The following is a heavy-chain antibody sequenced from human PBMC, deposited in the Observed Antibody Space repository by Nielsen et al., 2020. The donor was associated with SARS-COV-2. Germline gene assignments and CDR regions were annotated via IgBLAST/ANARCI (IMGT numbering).Heavy chain of an antibody. J-gene: IGHJ3*02. Sequence: GESLKISCAASGFTFSSYTMNWVRQAPGMGLEWVSSINNIGTYIYYADSVKGRFTISRDNAKNSLYLQMNSLETEDTAMYYCSTYRLFVVLPAALPSEIWGQGTMVTVSP. CDR2: INNIGTYI. CDR3: STYRLFVVLPAALPSEI. D-gene: IGHD2-21*02. CDR1: GFTFSSYT. V-gene: IGHV3-21*03.